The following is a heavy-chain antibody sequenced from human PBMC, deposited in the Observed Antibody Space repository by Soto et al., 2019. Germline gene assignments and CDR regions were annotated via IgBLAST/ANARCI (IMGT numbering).Heavy chain of an antibody. CDR1: GFTFSSYA. J-gene: IGHJ4*02. CDR3: ANHYSSNFPPQSFDY. Sequence: EVQLLESGGGLLQPWGSLRLSCAASGFTFSSYAMSWVRQAPGKGLEWVSAISGSGGSTYYADSVKGRFTISRDNSNNTLNLKINSQRAEDTTVYYCANHYSSNFPPQSFDYWGQGTLVTVSS. CDR2: ISGSGGST. V-gene: IGHV3-23*01. D-gene: IGHD6-19*01.